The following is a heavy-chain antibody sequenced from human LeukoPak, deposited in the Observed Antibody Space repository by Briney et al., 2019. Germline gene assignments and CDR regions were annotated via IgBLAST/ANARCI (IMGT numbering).Heavy chain of an antibody. Sequence: SETLSLTCTVSGGSISSYYWSWIRQPPGKGLEWIGYIHYSGTTNHNPSLKGRVTISVDTSKDQLSLKLTSVTAADTAVYYCVRGIYSGYDRSFDSWGQGTLVTVSS. D-gene: IGHD5-12*01. V-gene: IGHV4-59*01. CDR2: IHYSGTT. J-gene: IGHJ4*02. CDR1: GGSISSYY. CDR3: VRGIYSGYDRSFDS.